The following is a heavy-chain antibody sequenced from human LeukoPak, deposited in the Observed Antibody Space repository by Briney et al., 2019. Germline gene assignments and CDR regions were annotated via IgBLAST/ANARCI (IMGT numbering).Heavy chain of an antibody. D-gene: IGHD2-2*01. CDR1: GGTFSSYA. J-gene: IGHJ6*04. V-gene: IGHV1-69*06. CDR3: ARGGYCSSTSCYAGDYYYYYGTDV. CDR2: IIPIFGTA. Sequence: SVKVSCKASGGTFSSYAISWVRQAPGQGLEWMGGIIPIFGTANYAQKFQGRVTITADKSTSTAYMELSSLRSEDMAVYYCARGGYCSSTSCYAGDYYYYYGTDVWGKGTTVTVSS.